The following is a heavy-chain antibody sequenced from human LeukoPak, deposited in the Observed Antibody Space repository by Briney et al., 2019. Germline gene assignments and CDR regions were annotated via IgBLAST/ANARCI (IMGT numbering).Heavy chain of an antibody. CDR1: GYTFTGYY. D-gene: IGHD2-15*01. J-gene: IGHJ5*02. CDR3: AREGCSGGSCHNWLDP. Sequence: ASVKVSCKASGYTFTGYYMHWVRQAPGQGLEWMGWINPNSGGTNYAQKFQGWVTMTRDTSISTAYMELSRLRSDDTAVYYCAREGCSGGSCHNWLDPWGQGTLVTVSS. V-gene: IGHV1-2*04. CDR2: INPNSGGT.